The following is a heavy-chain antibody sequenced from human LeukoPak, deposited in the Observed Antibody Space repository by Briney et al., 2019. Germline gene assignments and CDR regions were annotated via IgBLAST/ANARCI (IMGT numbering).Heavy chain of an antibody. CDR3: ASALSDGVVIT. CDR1: GFTLSSYW. J-gene: IGHJ5*02. CDR2: INSDGSST. V-gene: IGHV3-74*01. Sequence: GGSLRLSCAASGFTLSSYWMHWVRQAPGKGLVWVSRINSDGSSTSYADSVKGRFTISRDNAKNTLYLQMNSLRGEDTAVYYCASALSDGVVITWGQGTLVTVSS. D-gene: IGHD3-3*01.